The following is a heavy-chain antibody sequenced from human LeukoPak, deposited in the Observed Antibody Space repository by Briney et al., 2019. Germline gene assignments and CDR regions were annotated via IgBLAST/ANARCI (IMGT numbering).Heavy chain of an antibody. CDR2: TSGSGGST. CDR1: GFTFSSYA. Sequence: GGSLRLSCAASGFTFSSYAMSWVRQAPGQGLEWVSATSGSGGSTYYADSVKGRFTISRDNSKNTLYLQMNSLRAEDTAVYYCAKDRDFYYFDYWGQGTLVTVSS. J-gene: IGHJ4*02. CDR3: AKDRDFYYFDY. D-gene: IGHD2/OR15-2a*01. V-gene: IGHV3-23*01.